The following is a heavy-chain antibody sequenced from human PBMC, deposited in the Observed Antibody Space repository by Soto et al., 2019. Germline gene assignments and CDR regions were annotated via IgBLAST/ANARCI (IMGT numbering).Heavy chain of an antibody. D-gene: IGHD5-18*01. CDR2: VYYTGSS. Sequence: SETLSLTCTVSGGSISNYYWAWIRQPPGKGLEWIGYVYYTGSSIYNPSLKSRVTISVDTSKNHFSLKLSFVTAADTAVYYCARDPSGSNYGSWFDPWGQGTLGTVSS. V-gene: IGHV4-59*01. CDR1: GGSISNYY. J-gene: IGHJ5*02. CDR3: ARDPSGSNYGSWFDP.